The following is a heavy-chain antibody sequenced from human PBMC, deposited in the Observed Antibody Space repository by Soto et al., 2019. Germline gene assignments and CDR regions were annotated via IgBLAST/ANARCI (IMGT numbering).Heavy chain of an antibody. CDR2: MNPNNGNT. Sequence: QVQLVQPGAEVKKPGASVKVSCKAVGYTFTSYDINWVRQATGQGLEWMGWMNPNNGNTEYAERFQGRVTMTTNTSITTDYMELSSPRSEDTAVYYCARGLRFFQSSHLSKYCYKLDVERKGNTVTVSS. V-gene: IGHV1-8*01. D-gene: IGHD2-21*01. CDR3: ARGLRFFQSSHLSKYCYKLDV. CDR1: GYTFTSYD. J-gene: IGHJ6*04.